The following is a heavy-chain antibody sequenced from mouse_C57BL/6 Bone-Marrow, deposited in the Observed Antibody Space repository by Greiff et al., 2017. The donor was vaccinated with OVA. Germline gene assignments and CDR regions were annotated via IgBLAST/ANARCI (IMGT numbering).Heavy chain of an antibody. J-gene: IGHJ4*01. CDR2: IDPNSGGT. CDR1: GYTFTSYW. V-gene: IGHV1-72*01. Sequence: QVQLQQPGAELVKPGASVKLSCKASGYTFTSYWMHWVKQRPGRGLEWIGRIDPNSGGTKYNEKFKSKATLTVDKPSSTAYMQLSILTSEDSAVYYCAKRYYYGSRDYAMDYWGQGTSVTVSS. CDR3: AKRYYYGSRDYAMDY. D-gene: IGHD1-1*01.